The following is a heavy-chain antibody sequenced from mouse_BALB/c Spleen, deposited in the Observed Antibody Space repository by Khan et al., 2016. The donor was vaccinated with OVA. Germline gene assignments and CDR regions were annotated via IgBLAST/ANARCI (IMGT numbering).Heavy chain of an antibody. J-gene: IGHJ3*01. CDR2: INPSTGYS. CDR3: ANHVSCSACFAY. CDR1: GYTFTSYW. D-gene: IGHD2-12*01. Sequence: QVQLKQSGAELAKPGASVKMSCKASGYTFTSYWMHWVKQRPGQGLEWIGYINPSTGYSEYNQKFKDKATLTADKSSSTAYMQLSSLTSDDSAIYYCANHVSCSACFAYWGQGTLVTVSA. V-gene: IGHV1-7*01.